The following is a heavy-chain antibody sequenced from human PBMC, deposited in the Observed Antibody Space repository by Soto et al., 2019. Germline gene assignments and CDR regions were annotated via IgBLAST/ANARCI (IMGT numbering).Heavy chain of an antibody. CDR1: GGSISRSNW. CDR2: IYHSGST. J-gene: IGHJ5*02. D-gene: IGHD3-22*01. CDR3: ARDRGGAHYYDSSTNWFDP. Sequence: PSETLSLTCAVSGGSISRSNWWSWVRQPPGKGLEWIGEIYHSGSTNYNPSLKSRVTISVDKSKDQFSLKLSSVTAADTAVYYCARDRGGAHYYDSSTNWFDPWGQGTLVTVSS. V-gene: IGHV4-4*02.